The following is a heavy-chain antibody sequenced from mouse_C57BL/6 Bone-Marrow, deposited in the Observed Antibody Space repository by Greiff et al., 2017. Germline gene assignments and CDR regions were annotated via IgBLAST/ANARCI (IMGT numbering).Heavy chain of an antibody. V-gene: IGHV1-81*01. Sequence: QVQLQQSGAELARPGASVKLSCKASGYTFTSYGISWVKQRTGQGLEWIGDIYPRSGNTYYNEKFKGKATLTADKSSSTAYMELRSLTSEDSAVYFCARRAIYCGYWGQGTTLTVSS. CDR2: IYPRSGNT. J-gene: IGHJ2*01. D-gene: IGHD3-3*01. CDR1: GYTFTSYG. CDR3: ARRAIYCGY.